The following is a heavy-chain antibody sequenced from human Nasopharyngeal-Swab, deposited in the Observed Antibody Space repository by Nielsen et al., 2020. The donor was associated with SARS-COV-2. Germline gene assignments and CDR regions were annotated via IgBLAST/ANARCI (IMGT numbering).Heavy chain of an antibody. D-gene: IGHD3-22*01. CDR2: ISRSSSYI. Sequence: LKLSCAASGFSFSIYSMNWVRQTPGKGLEWVSSISRSSSYIYYADSVKGRFTISRDNAKSSLYMQMNSLRAEDTAVYYCVRDRYYYDTSDYLPDYFDYWGQGTLVTVSS. V-gene: IGHV3-21*01. CDR3: VRDRYYYDTSDYLPDYFDY. CDR1: GFSFSIYS. J-gene: IGHJ4*02.